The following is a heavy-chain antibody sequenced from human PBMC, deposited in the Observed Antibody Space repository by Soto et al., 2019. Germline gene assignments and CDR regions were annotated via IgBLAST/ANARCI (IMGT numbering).Heavy chain of an antibody. Sequence: GGSLRLSCAASGFTFSSYAMSWVRQAPGKGLEWVAVISYDGSNKYYADSVKGRFTISRDNSKNTLYLQMNSLRAEDTAVYYCAKSEVTTVTKQPDYWGKGTLVTVAS. CDR1: GFTFSSYA. CDR2: ISYDGSNK. CDR3: AKSEVTTVTKQPDY. J-gene: IGHJ4*02. V-gene: IGHV3-30*18. D-gene: IGHD4-17*01.